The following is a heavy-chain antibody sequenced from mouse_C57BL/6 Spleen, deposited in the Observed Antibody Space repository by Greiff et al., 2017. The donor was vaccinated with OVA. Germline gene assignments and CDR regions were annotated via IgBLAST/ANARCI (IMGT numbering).Heavy chain of an antibody. V-gene: IGHV7-3*01. CDR3: ARDPYGSSLFDV. D-gene: IGHD1-1*01. CDR2: IRNKANGYTT. J-gene: IGHJ2*01. CDR1: GFTFTDYY. Sequence: DVMLVESGGGLVQPGGSLSLSCAASGFTFTDYYMSWVRQPPGKALEWLGFIRNKANGYTTEYSASVKGRFTISRDNSQNILYLQMSTLRAEDTATYYCARDPYGSSLFDVWGQGTTLTVSS.